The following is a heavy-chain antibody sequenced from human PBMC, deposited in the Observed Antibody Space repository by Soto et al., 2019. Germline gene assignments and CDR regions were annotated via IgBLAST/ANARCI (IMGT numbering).Heavy chain of an antibody. CDR1: GFSFSKYG. Sequence: QVALVESGGGVVRPGRSLRLSCGASGFSFSKYGMHWVRQAPGEGLEWLSLISYDGSEKWYAESVKGRFTISRDNSKNTLSLQMTSLRGDDTAVYFCAKGYEVSPPVASAWYSNYFYGVDVWGRGATVTVSS. CDR3: AKGYEVSPPVASAWYSNYFYGVDV. D-gene: IGHD6-19*01. CDR2: ISYDGSEK. V-gene: IGHV3-30*18. J-gene: IGHJ6*02.